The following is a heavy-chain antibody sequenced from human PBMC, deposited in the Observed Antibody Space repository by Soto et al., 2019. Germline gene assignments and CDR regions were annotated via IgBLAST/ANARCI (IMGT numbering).Heavy chain of an antibody. D-gene: IGHD6-13*01. J-gene: IGHJ5*02. Sequence: QVQLVQSGAEVKKPGSSVKVSCKASGGTFSSYAISWVRQAPGQGLEWMGGIIPIFGTANYAQKFQGRVTITADESTSTADMELSSLRSEDTAVYYCARLRIAAAGNHWFDPWGQGTLVTVSS. CDR1: GGTFSSYA. CDR3: ARLRIAAAGNHWFDP. V-gene: IGHV1-69*12. CDR2: IIPIFGTA.